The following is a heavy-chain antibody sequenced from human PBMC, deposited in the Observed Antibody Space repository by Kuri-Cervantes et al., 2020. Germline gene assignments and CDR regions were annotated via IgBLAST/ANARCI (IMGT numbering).Heavy chain of an antibody. D-gene: IGHD2-21*02. Sequence: GESLKISCAASGFTFSSYGMHWVRQAPGKGLEWVAVISYDGSNKYYVDSVKGRFTISRDNAKNSLYLQMNSLRAEDTAVHYCARDRVVVTAIVEYYFDYWGQGTLVTVSS. CDR1: GFTFSSYG. J-gene: IGHJ4*02. CDR2: ISYDGSNK. CDR3: ARDRVVVTAIVEYYFDY. V-gene: IGHV3-30*03.